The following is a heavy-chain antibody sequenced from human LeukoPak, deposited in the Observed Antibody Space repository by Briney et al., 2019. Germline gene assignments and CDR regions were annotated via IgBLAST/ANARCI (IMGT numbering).Heavy chain of an antibody. CDR2: IYHSGST. J-gene: IGHJ5*02. Sequence: SETLSLTCAVSGYSISSGYYWGWIRQPPGKGLEWIGSIYHSGSTYYNPSLKSRVTISVDTSKNQFSLKLSSVTAADTAVYYCARVVVVPAAMSYNWFDTWGQGTLVTVSS. D-gene: IGHD2-2*01. CDR1: GYSISSGYY. V-gene: IGHV4-38-2*01. CDR3: ARVVVVPAAMSYNWFDT.